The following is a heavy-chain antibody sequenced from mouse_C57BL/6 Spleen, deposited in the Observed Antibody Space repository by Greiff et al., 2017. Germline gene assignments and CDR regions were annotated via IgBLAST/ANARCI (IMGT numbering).Heavy chain of an antibody. Sequence: VKLQQPGAELVRPGSSVKLSCKASGYTFTSYWMHWVKQRPIQGLEWIGNIDPSDSETHYNQKFKDKATLTVDKSSSTAYMQLSSLTSEDSAVYYCARDYGSSRDYWGQGTTLTVSS. J-gene: IGHJ2*01. V-gene: IGHV1-52*01. CDR2: IDPSDSET. CDR1: GYTFTSYW. D-gene: IGHD1-1*01. CDR3: ARDYGSSRDY.